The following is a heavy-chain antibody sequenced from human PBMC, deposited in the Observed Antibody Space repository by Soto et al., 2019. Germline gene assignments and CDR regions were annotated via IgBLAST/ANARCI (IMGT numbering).Heavy chain of an antibody. V-gene: IGHV3-7*01. J-gene: IGHJ4*02. CDR3: ARWGIAVAGTTSCFDY. CDR2: IKQDGSEK. D-gene: IGHD6-19*01. CDR1: GFTFSSYW. Sequence: EVQLVESGGGLVQPGGSLRLSCAASGFTFSSYWMSWVRQAPGKGLEWGANIKQDGSEKYYVDSVKGRFTISRDNAKNSLYLQMNSLRAEDTAVYYCARWGIAVAGTTSCFDYWGQGTLVTVSS.